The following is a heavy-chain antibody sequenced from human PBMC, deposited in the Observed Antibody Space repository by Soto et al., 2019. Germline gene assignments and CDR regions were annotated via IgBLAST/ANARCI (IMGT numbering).Heavy chain of an antibody. CDR2: ISAYNGNT. J-gene: IGHJ6*03. V-gene: IGHV1-18*01. CDR3: ARDDCSGGSCGYYYYYYMDV. D-gene: IGHD2-15*01. Sequence: ASVKVSCKASGYTFTSYGISWVRQAPGQGLEWMGWISAYNGNTNYAQKLQGRVTMTTDTSTSTAYMELRSLRSDDTAVYYCARDDCSGGSCGYYYYYYMDVWGKGTKVTVSS. CDR1: GYTFTSYG.